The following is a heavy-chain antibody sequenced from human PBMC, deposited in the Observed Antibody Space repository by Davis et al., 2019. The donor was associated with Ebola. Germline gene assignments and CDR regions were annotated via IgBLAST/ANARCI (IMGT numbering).Heavy chain of an antibody. CDR1: GYPLSSFH. CDR3: ARGLSYVGYNYYIDV. D-gene: IGHD3-16*01. V-gene: IGHV1-46*01. Sequence: ASVKVSCKASGYPLSSFHLHWVRQAPGQGLEWLEVFNPSGVMTTDAQRFQGRVTLTRDTSTNTVYMELSSLRSEDTAVYYCARGLSYVGYNYYIDVWGKGTTVTVSS. CDR2: FNPSGVMT. J-gene: IGHJ6*03.